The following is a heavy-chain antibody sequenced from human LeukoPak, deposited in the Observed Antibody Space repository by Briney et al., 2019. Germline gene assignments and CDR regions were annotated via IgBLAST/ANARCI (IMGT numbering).Heavy chain of an antibody. D-gene: IGHD3-16*01. CDR3: ARAPRGIFDY. Sequence: SQTLSLTCAISGDTVSSNSAACNCVRPSPSRGLEWLGTTFYRSKWYNDDAGSAKSQTTNNPDTSQNQFSLQQTSVTPEATAVYYCARAPRGIFDYWGQGTLVTVSS. J-gene: IGHJ4*02. CDR1: GDTVSSNSAA. CDR2: TFYRSKWYN. V-gene: IGHV6-1*01.